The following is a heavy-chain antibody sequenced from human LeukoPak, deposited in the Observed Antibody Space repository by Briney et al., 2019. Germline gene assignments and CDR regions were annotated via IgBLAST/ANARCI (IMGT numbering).Heavy chain of an antibody. CDR1: GFTLSNYT. Sequence: GGSLRLSCAASGFTLSNYTLDWVRQAPGKGLEWVAVIPNDGSNKYFADSVKGRFTISRDNSKNTLYLQMNSLRAEDTAVYYCAREFGSYSDYWGQGTLVTVSS. CDR2: IPNDGSNK. V-gene: IGHV3-30-3*01. CDR3: AREFGSYSDY. J-gene: IGHJ4*02. D-gene: IGHD1-26*01.